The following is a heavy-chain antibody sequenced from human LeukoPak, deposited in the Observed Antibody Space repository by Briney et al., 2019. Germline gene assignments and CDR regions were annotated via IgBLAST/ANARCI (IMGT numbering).Heavy chain of an antibody. CDR2: ISDDGNNK. V-gene: IGHV3-30-3*01. CDR1: GFTFSNYA. CDR3: ARGGGNGDYVFGY. Sequence: TGGSLRLSCAVSGFTFSNYAMHWVRQAPGKGLEWVAVISDDGNNKYYADSVKGRFTISRDNSKNTMYLQMNSLRGDDSAVYYCARGGGNGDYVFGYWGQGTLVSVSS. J-gene: IGHJ4*02. D-gene: IGHD4-17*01.